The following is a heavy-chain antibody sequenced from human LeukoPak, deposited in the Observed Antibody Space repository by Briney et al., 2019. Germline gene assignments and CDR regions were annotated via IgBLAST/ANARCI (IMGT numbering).Heavy chain of an antibody. D-gene: IGHD3-10*01. CDR3: ARGRDRA. CDR2: LHTGGST. Sequence: GGSLRLSCAASGFTVNSKDMSLVRQAPGKGLDWVSILHTGGSTYYADSVKGRFIISRDNSKNTLYLQMNSLKVEDTAVYYCARGRDRAWGQGTLVTVSS. J-gene: IGHJ4*02. V-gene: IGHV3-53*01. CDR1: GFTVNSKD.